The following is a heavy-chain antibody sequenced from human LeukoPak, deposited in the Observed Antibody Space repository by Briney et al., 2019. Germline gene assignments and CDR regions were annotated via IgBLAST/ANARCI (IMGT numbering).Heavy chain of an antibody. CDR1: GYTFTGYY. J-gene: IGHJ4*02. V-gene: IGHV1-2*02. CDR2: INPNSGGT. Sequence: ASVKVSCKPSGYTFTGYYIHWVRQAPGQGLECMGWINPNSGGTNLAQKFEGRVTMTRDTSISTVYMDLTRLISDDTAVYYCAKEYPRIAAAGTQKKLLDYWGQGTLVTVSS. D-gene: IGHD6-25*01. CDR3: AKEYPRIAAAGTQKKLLDY.